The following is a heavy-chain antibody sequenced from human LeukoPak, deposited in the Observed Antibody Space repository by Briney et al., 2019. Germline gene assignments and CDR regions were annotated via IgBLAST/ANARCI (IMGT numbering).Heavy chain of an antibody. CDR1: GGSISSYY. V-gene: IGHV4-59*01. Sequence: PSQTLSLTCTVSGGSISSYYWSWIRQPPGKGLEGIGYIYYSGSTNYNPSLKSRVTISVDTSKNQFSLKLSSVTAADTAVYYCARGRGTTGTTTGYYYYYGMDVWGQGTTVTVSS. CDR2: IYYSGST. J-gene: IGHJ6*02. D-gene: IGHD1-7*01. CDR3: ARGRGTTGTTTGYYYYYGMDV.